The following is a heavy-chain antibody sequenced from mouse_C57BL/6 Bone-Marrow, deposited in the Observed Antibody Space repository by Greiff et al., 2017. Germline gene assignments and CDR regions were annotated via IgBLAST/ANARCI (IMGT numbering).Heavy chain of an antibody. V-gene: IGHV5-6*01. D-gene: IGHD1-1*01. CDR2: ISSGGSYT. J-gene: IGHJ4*01. CDR1: GFTFSSYG. Sequence: EVKVVESGGDLVKPGGSPKLSCAASGFTFSSYGMSWVRQTPDKRLEWVATISSGGSYTYYPDSVKGRFTISRDNAKNTLYLQMSSLKSEDTAMYYCAGYYGSSPYYYAMDYWGQGTSVTVSS. CDR3: AGYYGSSPYYYAMDY.